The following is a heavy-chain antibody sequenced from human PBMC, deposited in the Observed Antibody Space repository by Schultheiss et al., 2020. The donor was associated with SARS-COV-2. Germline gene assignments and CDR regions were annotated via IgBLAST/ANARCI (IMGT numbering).Heavy chain of an antibody. CDR1: GGSISSYY. CDR3: AKADHSMEQQLNYYYYGMDV. J-gene: IGHJ6*02. CDR2: INHSGST. D-gene: IGHD6-13*01. Sequence: SETLSLTCTVSGGSISSYYWSWIRQPPGKGLEWIGEINHSGSTNYNPSLKSRVTISVDTSKNQFSLKLSSVTAADTAVYYCAKADHSMEQQLNYYYYGMDVWGQGTTVTVSS. V-gene: IGHV4-34*01.